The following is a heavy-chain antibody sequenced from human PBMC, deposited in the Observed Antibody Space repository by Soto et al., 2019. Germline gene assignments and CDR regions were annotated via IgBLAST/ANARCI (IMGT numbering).Heavy chain of an antibody. Sequence: QVQLVESGGGVVQPGRSLRLSCVASGFIFGSYGMHWVRQAPGEGLEWVAVISYDGTNKYYADSVTGRFTISRDNSKNTLWLQMNSLRAEDTAAYYCAQVPRNPVTPPDDYWGQGTLGTVAS. CDR1: GFIFGSYG. D-gene: IGHD4-17*01. CDR2: ISYDGTNK. J-gene: IGHJ4*02. CDR3: AQVPRNPVTPPDDY. V-gene: IGHV3-30*18.